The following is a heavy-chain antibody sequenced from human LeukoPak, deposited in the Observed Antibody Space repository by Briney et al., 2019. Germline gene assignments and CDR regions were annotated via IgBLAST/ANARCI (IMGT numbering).Heavy chain of an antibody. CDR3: AKDEVGATTRPIDY. Sequence: ASVKVSCKASGYTFTGYYMHWVRQAPGQGLEWMGWINPNSGGTNYAQKFQGRVTMTRDTSISTAYMELSRLRSEDTAVYYCAKDEVGATTRPIDYWGQGTLVTVSS. CDR1: GYTFTGYY. D-gene: IGHD1-26*01. V-gene: IGHV1-2*02. CDR2: INPNSGGT. J-gene: IGHJ4*02.